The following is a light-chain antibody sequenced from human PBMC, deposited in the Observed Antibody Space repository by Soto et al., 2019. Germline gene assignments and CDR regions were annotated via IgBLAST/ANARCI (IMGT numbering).Light chain of an antibody. CDR3: QQYGSSPSLT. CDR1: QSVSSSY. CDR2: DVS. V-gene: IGKV3-20*01. J-gene: IGKJ4*01. Sequence: EIVLTQSPGTLSLSPGERATLSCRASQSVSSSYLAWYQPKPGQAPRLLIYDVSSRATGIPERFSGIGSGTDSTLTISRLETEDFAVYYCQQYGSSPSLTFGGGTKVKIK.